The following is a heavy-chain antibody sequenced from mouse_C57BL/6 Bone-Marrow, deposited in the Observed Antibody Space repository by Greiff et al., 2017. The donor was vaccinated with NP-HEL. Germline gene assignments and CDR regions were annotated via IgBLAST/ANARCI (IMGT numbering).Heavy chain of an antibody. D-gene: IGHD1-1*01. CDR3: TRGVTTVVSDY. Sequence: EVKVVESGAELVRPGASVKLSCTASGFNIKDDYMHWVKQRPEQGLEWIGWIDPENGDTEYASKFQGKATITADTSSNTAYLQLSSLTSEDTAVYYCTRGVTTVVSDYWGQGTTLTVSS. V-gene: IGHV14-4*01. J-gene: IGHJ2*01. CDR2: IDPENGDT. CDR1: GFNIKDDY.